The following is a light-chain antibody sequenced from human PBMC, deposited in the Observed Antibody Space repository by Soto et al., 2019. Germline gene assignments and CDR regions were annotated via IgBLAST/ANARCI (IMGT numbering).Light chain of an antibody. CDR1: SSNIGTSS. J-gene: IGLJ1*01. V-gene: IGLV1-44*01. Sequence: QSVLTQPHSASGTPGQRVTISCSGSSSNIGTSSVHWFQQLPGTAPKLLISTTNQRPSGVPERFSGSKSGTSASLAISGLQSGDEADYYCAAWDDSLNGHVFGTGTKFTVL. CDR2: TTN. CDR3: AAWDDSLNGHV.